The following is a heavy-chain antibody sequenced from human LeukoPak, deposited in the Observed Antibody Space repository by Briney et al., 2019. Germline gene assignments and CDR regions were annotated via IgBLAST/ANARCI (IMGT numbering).Heavy chain of an antibody. V-gene: IGHV3-9*01. CDR1: GFTFDDYA. CDR3: AKDKGGSYPWYYFDY. D-gene: IGHD1-26*01. J-gene: IGHJ4*02. CDR2: ISWNSGSI. Sequence: GGSLRLSCAASGFTFDDYAMRWVRQAPGKGLEWVSGISWNSGSIGYADSVKGRFTISRDNAKNSLYLQINSLRAEDTALYYCAKDKGGSYPWYYFDYWGRGTRATVSS.